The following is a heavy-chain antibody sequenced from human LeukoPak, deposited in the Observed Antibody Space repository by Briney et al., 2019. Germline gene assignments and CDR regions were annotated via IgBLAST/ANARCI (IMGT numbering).Heavy chain of an antibody. CDR3: ASTIFGVVIMSFYFDY. CDR2: IYYSGST. D-gene: IGHD3-3*01. Sequence: KPSETLSLTCTVSGGSISSSSYYWGWIRQPPGKGPDWIGSIYYSGSTYYNPSPKSRVTISVDTSKNQFSLKLSSVTAADTAVYYCASTIFGVVIMSFYFDYWGQGTLVTVSS. CDR1: GGSISSSSYY. V-gene: IGHV4-39*01. J-gene: IGHJ4*02.